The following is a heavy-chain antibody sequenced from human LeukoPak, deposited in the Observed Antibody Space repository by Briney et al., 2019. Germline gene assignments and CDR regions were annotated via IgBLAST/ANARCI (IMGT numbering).Heavy chain of an antibody. J-gene: IGHJ3*02. CDR3: APGGNAAFDI. D-gene: IGHD1-26*01. CDR1: EFSVSHNY. CDR2: IYSAADGGDT. Sequence: QPGGSLRLSCPVSEFSVSHNYMTWVRQAPGKGLEWVSIIYSAADGGDTYYADSVKGRFTISRDNSKNTLYLQMNSLRAEDTAVYYCAPGGNAAFDIWGQGTMVTVSS. V-gene: IGHV3-53*01.